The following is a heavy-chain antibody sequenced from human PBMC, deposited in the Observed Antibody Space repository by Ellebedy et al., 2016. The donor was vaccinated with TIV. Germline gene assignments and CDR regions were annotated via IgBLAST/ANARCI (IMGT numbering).Heavy chain of an antibody. V-gene: IGHV4-59*01. Sequence: SETLSLTCTVSGGSISSYYWSWIRQPPGKGLEWIGYIYYSGSTNYNPSLKSRVTISVDTSKNQFSLKLSSVTAADTAVYYCARDRDSYGWDGFDYWGQGTLVTVSS. CDR2: IYYSGST. CDR3: ARDRDSYGWDGFDY. D-gene: IGHD5-18*01. J-gene: IGHJ4*02. CDR1: GGSISSYY.